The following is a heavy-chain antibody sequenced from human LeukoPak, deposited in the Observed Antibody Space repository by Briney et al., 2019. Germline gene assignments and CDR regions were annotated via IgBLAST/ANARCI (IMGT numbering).Heavy chain of an antibody. CDR2: IYYSGST. J-gene: IGHJ6*02. CDR3: ARDCSSTSCYSYYGMDV. D-gene: IGHD2-2*01. V-gene: IGHV4-31*03. CDR1: GGSISSGGYY. Sequence: SQTLSLTCTVSGGSISSGGYYWSWIRQHPGKGLEWIGYIYYSGSTYYNPSLKSRVTISVDTSKSQFSLKLSSVTAADTVVYYCARDCSSTSCYSYYGMDVWGQGTPVTVSS.